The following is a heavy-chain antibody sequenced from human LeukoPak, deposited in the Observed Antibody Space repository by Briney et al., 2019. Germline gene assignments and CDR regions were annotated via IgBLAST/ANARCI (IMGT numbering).Heavy chain of an antibody. J-gene: IGHJ4*02. CDR1: GGSISSFY. CDR3: ARVGDWNELVY. V-gene: IGHV4-59*01. Sequence: PSETLSLTCTVSGGSISSFYWSWIRQPPGKGLEYIGYISYSETTSYNPSLKSRVTISVDTSKNQFSLKLASVTAADTAVYYCARVGDWNELVYWGQGTLVTVSS. D-gene: IGHD1-1*01. CDR2: ISYSETT.